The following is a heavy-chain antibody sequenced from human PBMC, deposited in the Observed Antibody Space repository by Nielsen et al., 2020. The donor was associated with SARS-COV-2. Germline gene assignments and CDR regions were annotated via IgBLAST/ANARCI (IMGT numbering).Heavy chain of an antibody. Sequence: SETLSLTCTVSGGPITDYYWSWIRQPPGKGLELIGYIFFDGTTNYNPSLKSRVTMSVDTSRNQFSLKLSSVTAADTAVYYCAKGAGWYNYWGQGILVTVSS. CDR1: GGPITDYY. CDR3: AKGAGWYNY. J-gene: IGHJ4*02. D-gene: IGHD6-19*01. V-gene: IGHV4-59*01. CDR2: IFFDGTT.